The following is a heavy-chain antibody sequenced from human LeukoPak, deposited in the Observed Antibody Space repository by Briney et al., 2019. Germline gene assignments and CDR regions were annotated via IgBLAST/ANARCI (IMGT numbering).Heavy chain of an antibody. Sequence: GGSLRLSCAASGFTFSSYAMSWVRQAPGKGLEWVSAISGSGGSTYYADSVKGRFTISRDNSKNTLYLQMNSLRAEDTAVYYCANHCSSTSCYTKAFDIWGQGTMVTVSS. CDR2: ISGSGGST. J-gene: IGHJ3*02. V-gene: IGHV3-23*01. D-gene: IGHD2-2*02. CDR3: ANHCSSTSCYTKAFDI. CDR1: GFTFSSYA.